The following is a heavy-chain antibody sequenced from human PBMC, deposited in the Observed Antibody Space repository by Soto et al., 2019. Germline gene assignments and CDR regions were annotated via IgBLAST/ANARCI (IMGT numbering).Heavy chain of an antibody. J-gene: IGHJ3*02. CDR2: ISGSGGST. V-gene: IGHV3-23*01. CDR1: GFTFSSYA. Sequence: PGGSLRLSCAASGFTFSSYAMSWVRQAPGKGLEWVSAISGSGGSTYYADSVKGRFTISRDNSKNTLYLQMNSLRAEDTAVYYCAKVVVVVPAAIQMVFDIRGQGSTVIVSS. D-gene: IGHD2-2*01. CDR3: AKVVVVVPAAIQMVFDI.